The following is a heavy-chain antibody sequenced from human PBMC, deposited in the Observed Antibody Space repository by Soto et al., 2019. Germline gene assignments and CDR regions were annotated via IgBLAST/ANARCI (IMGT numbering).Heavy chain of an antibody. CDR2: INHSGST. D-gene: IGHD6-6*01. CDR1: GGSFSGYY. CDR3: ARGPLRYSSSSGWFDP. V-gene: IGHV4-34*01. J-gene: IGHJ5*02. Sequence: PSEILSLTCAVYGGSFSGYYWSWIRQPPGKGLEWIGEINHSGSTNYNPSLKSRVTISVDTSKNQFSLKLSSVTAADTAVYYCARGPLRYSSSSGWFDPWGQGTLVTVSS.